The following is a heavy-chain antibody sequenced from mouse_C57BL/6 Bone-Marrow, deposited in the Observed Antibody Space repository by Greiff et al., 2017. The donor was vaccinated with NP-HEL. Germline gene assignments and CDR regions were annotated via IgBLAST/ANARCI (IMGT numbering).Heavy chain of an antibody. CDR3: TRGVTGTGPLSYYFDY. V-gene: IGHV1-15*01. CDR1: GYTFTDYE. J-gene: IGHJ2*01. CDR2: IDPETGGT. Sequence: QVQLQQSGAELVRPGASVTLSCKASGYTFTDYEMHWVKQTPVHGLEWIGAIDPETGGTAYNQKFKGKAILTADKSSSTAYMELRSLTSEDSAVYYCTRGVTGTGPLSYYFDYWGQGTTLTVSS. D-gene: IGHD4-1*01.